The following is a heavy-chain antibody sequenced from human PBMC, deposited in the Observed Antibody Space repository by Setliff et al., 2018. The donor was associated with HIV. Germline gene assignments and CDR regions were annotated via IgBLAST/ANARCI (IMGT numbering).Heavy chain of an antibody. Sequence: APEKVACKASGYTFAAHPIHWVRQAPGQRLEWMGWINVALVKTKYSQRLQGRVTISSDTSANTVYMELTSLTSEGTAVYYCARVWAMQQLVPGYWGQGTLVTVSS. CDR1: GYTFAAHP. D-gene: IGHD6-6*01. CDR3: ARVWAMQQLVPGY. J-gene: IGHJ4*02. V-gene: IGHV1-3*01. CDR2: INVALVKT.